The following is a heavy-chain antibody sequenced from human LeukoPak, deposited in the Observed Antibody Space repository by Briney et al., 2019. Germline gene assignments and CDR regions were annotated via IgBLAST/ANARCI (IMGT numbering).Heavy chain of an antibody. J-gene: IGHJ4*02. CDR3: ATSNDAKIAPFDH. Sequence: SETLSLTCTVSGVSMSAFQWSWVRQSPEKGLEWIGCVNTKGETNYNPSLKSRVVTSVDTSKSQFSLRLTSVTAADTAVYYCATSNDAKIAPFDHWGQGALVTVSS. CDR1: GVSMSAFQ. V-gene: IGHV4-4*09. CDR2: VNTKGET. D-gene: IGHD2-8*01.